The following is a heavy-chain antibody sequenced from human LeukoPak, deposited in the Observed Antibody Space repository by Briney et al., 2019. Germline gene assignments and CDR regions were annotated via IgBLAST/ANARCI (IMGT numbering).Heavy chain of an antibody. CDR2: IYYSGST. V-gene: IGHV4-59*01. J-gene: IGHJ5*02. D-gene: IGHD3-10*01. Sequence: PSETLSLTCTVSGGSISSYYWSWIRQPPGKGLEWIGYIYYSGSTNYNPSLKSRVTISVDTSKNQFSLKLSSVTAADTAVYYCARARRFGEFNWFDPWGQGTLVTVSS. CDR1: GGSISSYY. CDR3: ARARRFGEFNWFDP.